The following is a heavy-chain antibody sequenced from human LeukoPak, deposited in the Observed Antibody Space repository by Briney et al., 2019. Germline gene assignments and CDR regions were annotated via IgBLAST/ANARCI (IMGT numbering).Heavy chain of an antibody. CDR2: IYYSGST. CDR3: ARRVGATSPYFDY. Sequence: SETLSLTCTVSGGSISSYYWSWIRQPPGKGLEWIGYIYYSGSTNYNPSLKSRVTISVDTSKNQFSLKLSSVTAADTAAYYCARRVGATSPYFDYWGQGTLVTVSS. CDR1: GGSISSYY. J-gene: IGHJ4*02. D-gene: IGHD1-26*01. V-gene: IGHV4-59*08.